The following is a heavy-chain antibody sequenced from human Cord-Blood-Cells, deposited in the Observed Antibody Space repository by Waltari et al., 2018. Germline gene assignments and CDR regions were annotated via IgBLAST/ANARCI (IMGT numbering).Heavy chain of an antibody. CDR1: GGSISSGGYY. CDR3: ARDWERDAFDI. D-gene: IGHD1-1*01. V-gene: IGHV4-31*03. CDR2: IYYSGIT. Sequence: QVQLQESGPGLVQPLQTLSLTCTVSGGSISSGGYYWSWIRQHPGKGLEWIGYIYYSGITYYNPSLKSRVTISVDTSKNQFSLKLSSVTAADTAVYYCARDWERDAFDIWGQGTMVTVSS. J-gene: IGHJ3*02.